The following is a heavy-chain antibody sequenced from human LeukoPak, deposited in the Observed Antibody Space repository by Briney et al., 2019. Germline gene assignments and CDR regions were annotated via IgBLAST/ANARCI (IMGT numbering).Heavy chain of an antibody. CDR2: IIPIFGTA. D-gene: IGHD5-18*01. Sequence: GASVKVSCKASRGTFSSYAISWVRQAPGQGLEWMGRIIPIFGTANYAQKFQGRVTITTDESTSTAYMELSSLRSEDTAVYYCARAPQISVDTAMVYYFDYWGQGTLVTVSS. J-gene: IGHJ4*02. CDR1: RGTFSSYA. V-gene: IGHV1-69*05. CDR3: ARAPQISVDTAMVYYFDY.